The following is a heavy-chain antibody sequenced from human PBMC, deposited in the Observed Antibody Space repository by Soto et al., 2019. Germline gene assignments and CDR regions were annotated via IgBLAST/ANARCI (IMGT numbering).Heavy chain of an antibody. D-gene: IGHD1-26*01. Sequence: SETLSLTCTVSGGSISSYYWSWIRQPPGKGLEWIGYIYYSGSTNYNPSLKSRVTISVDTSKNQFSLKLSSVTAADTAVYYCARNRVVGATTSWFDPWGQGTPATVSS. CDR2: IYYSGST. J-gene: IGHJ5*02. CDR3: ARNRVVGATTSWFDP. CDR1: GGSISSYY. V-gene: IGHV4-59*01.